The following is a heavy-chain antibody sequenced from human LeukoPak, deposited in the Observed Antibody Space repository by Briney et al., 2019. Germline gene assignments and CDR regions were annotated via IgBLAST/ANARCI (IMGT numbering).Heavy chain of an antibody. CDR2: ISSSGSTI. J-gene: IGHJ3*02. CDR1: GFTFSDSY. CDR3: ARTVVITFGGVIVDDLTGAFDI. V-gene: IGHV3-11*04. Sequence: GGSLRLSCAASGFTFSDSYLSWIRQAPGKGLEWVSYISSSGSTIYYADSVKGRFTISRDNAKNSLYLQMNSLRAEDTAVYYCARTVVITFGGVIVDDLTGAFDIWGQGTMVTVSS. D-gene: IGHD3-16*02.